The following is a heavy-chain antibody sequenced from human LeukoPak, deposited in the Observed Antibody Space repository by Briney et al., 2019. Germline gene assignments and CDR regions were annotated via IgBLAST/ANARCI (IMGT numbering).Heavy chain of an antibody. Sequence: GGSLRLSCAASGFTVSSNYMSWVRQAPGKGLEWVSVIYSGGSTYYADSVKGRFTISRDNSKNTLYLQVNSLRAEDTAVYYCAREASSGYSFDYWGQGTLVTVSS. CDR1: GFTVSSNY. CDR3: AREASSGYSFDY. J-gene: IGHJ4*02. V-gene: IGHV3-53*01. CDR2: IYSGGST. D-gene: IGHD3-22*01.